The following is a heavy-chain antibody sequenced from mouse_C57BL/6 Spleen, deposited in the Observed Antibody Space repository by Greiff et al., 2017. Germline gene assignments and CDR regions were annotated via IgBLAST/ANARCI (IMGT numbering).Heavy chain of an antibody. CDR1: GYTFTSYW. CDR2: INPSTGGT. D-gene: IGHD1-1*01. Sequence: VKLQQPGPELVQPGASVKLSCKASGYTFTSYWMHWVKQRPGQGLELIGNINPSTGGTHYNEKFKSKATLTVYKSSSTAYMQLSSLTSEDSAVYYCASYYGITPFDYWGQGTTLTVSS. J-gene: IGHJ2*01. CDR3: ASYYGITPFDY. V-gene: IGHV1-53*01.